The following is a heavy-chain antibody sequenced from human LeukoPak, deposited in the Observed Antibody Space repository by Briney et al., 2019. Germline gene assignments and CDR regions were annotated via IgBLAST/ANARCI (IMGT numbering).Heavy chain of an antibody. D-gene: IGHD2/OR15-2a*01. CDR2: VNEDGRVK. Sequence: GGSLRLSCEASGFTFDHYWMSWVREAPGRGLEWVANVNEDGRVKQHADSVRGRFTISRDNAKNLVYLQMSSLKAEDSGVYYCAREERSGYYIYWGQGILVTVSS. CDR3: AREERSGYYIY. V-gene: IGHV3-7*01. J-gene: IGHJ4*02. CDR1: GFTFDHYW.